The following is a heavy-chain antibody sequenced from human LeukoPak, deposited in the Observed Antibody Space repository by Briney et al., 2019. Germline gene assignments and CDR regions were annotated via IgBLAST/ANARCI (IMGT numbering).Heavy chain of an antibody. CDR3: ASGLRYFDWYYLYYYYYMDV. D-gene: IGHD3-9*01. V-gene: IGHV4-39*07. Sequence: PSETLSLTCIVSGSSFISTSYYWGWFRQPPGRGLEWIGSVFYTGSTYYHPSLKSRVTISVDTSKNQFSLKLSSVTAADTAVYYCASGLRYFDWYYLYYYYYMDVWGKGTTVTVSS. J-gene: IGHJ6*03. CDR2: VFYTGST. CDR1: GSSFISTSYY.